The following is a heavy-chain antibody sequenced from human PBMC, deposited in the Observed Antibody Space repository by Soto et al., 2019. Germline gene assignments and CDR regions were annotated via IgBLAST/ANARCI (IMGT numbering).Heavy chain of an antibody. CDR2: IDNSGST. Sequence: ASETLSLTCTVSGGSISNYFCNWIRQPAGKGLEWIGRIDNSGSTNYNPSLKSRITMSADTSRNQFSLKLNSVTAADTAVYYCARGGQDFWSGPFGYCGQGALVTVYS. V-gene: IGHV4-4*07. CDR3: ARGGQDFWSGPFGY. CDR1: GGSISNYF. J-gene: IGHJ4*02. D-gene: IGHD3-3*01.